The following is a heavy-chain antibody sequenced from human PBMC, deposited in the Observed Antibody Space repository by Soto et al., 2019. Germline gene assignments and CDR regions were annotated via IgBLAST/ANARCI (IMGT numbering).Heavy chain of an antibody. V-gene: IGHV3-7*03. Sequence: GGSLRLSCAASGFTFSKFWMSWVRQAPGKGLEWVANIKEDGSEKYYVGSVRGRFTISRDNTKNSLYLQVNSLRAEDTAVYYCARDLSITPLSAFDPWGQGTRVTVSS. D-gene: IGHD3-16*02. J-gene: IGHJ5*02. CDR3: ARDLSITPLSAFDP. CDR1: GFTFSKFW. CDR2: IKEDGSEK.